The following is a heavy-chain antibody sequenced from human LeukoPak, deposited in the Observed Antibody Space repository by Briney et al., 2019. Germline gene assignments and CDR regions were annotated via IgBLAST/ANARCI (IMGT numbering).Heavy chain of an antibody. CDR2: IYTSGST. CDR3: ARDPAYCGGDCP. D-gene: IGHD2-21*01. CDR1: GGSISSGSYY. Sequence: SETLSLTCTVSGGSISSGSYYWSWIRQPAGKGLEWIGRIYTSGSTNYNPSLKSRVTMSVDTSKNQFSLKLSSVTAADTAVYYCARDPAYCGGDCPWGQGTLVTVSS. J-gene: IGHJ5*02. V-gene: IGHV4-61*02.